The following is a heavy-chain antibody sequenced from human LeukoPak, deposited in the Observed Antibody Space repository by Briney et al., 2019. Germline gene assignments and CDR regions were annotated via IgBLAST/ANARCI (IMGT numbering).Heavy chain of an antibody. CDR1: GGSISSNSYY. Sequence: SETLSLTCAVSGGSISSNSYYWGWIRQPPGKGLEWIGSIYYSGSTYYNPSLKSRVTISVDTSKNQFSLKLSSVTAADTAVYYCASSRYSSGWYYYWGQGTLVTVSS. D-gene: IGHD6-19*01. CDR2: IYYSGST. V-gene: IGHV4-39*01. J-gene: IGHJ4*02. CDR3: ASSRYSSGWYYY.